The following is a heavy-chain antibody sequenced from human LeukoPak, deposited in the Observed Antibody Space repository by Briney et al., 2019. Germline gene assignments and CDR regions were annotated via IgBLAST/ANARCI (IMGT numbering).Heavy chain of an antibody. Sequence: SETLSLTCTVSGDSMTSSNHYWVWIRQPPGKGLEWIGSIYYGGSTYYNPSLKSRVTISQDTSKNQFSLKVNTVTAADTAVYHCARRSHCTGDSCYPVWGQGTTVTVSS. D-gene: IGHD2-15*01. CDR1: GDSMTSSNHY. CDR3: ARRSHCTGDSCYPV. V-gene: IGHV4-39*01. CDR2: IYYGGST. J-gene: IGHJ6*02.